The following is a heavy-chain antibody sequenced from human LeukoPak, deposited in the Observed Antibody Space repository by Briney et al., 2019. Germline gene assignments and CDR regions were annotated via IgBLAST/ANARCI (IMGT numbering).Heavy chain of an antibody. D-gene: IGHD2-15*01. Sequence: GGCLRLSRAASGFTFSTYWMSCVRQAPGKGLEWVANIHQDVNEKYYVDPVKGRFTISRDNAKNSLYLQMNSLRAEDTAVYYCARGDKFSGDYWGQGTLVTVSS. CDR2: IHQDVNEK. J-gene: IGHJ4*02. V-gene: IGHV3-7*04. CDR1: GFTFSTYW. CDR3: ARGDKFSGDY.